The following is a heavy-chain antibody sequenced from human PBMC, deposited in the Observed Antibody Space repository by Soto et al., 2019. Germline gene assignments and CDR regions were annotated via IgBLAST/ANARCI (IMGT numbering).Heavy chain of an antibody. J-gene: IGHJ6*03. Sequence: TSETLSLTCAVYGGSFSGYYWSWIRQPPGKGLEWIGEINHSGSTNYNPSLRSRVTISVDTSKNQFSLKLSSVTAADTAVYYCARGLSSTSYGDYMDVWGKGTTVTVSS. CDR2: INHSGST. CDR1: GGSFSGYY. D-gene: IGHD2-2*01. V-gene: IGHV4-34*01. CDR3: ARGLSSTSYGDYMDV.